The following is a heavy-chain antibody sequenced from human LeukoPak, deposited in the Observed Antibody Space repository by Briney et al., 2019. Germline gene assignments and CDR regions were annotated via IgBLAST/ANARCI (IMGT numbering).Heavy chain of an antibody. CDR3: ARDPRITIFGVEYYYYMDV. Sequence: PGGSLRLSCAASGFTFSSYWMHRVRQAPGKGLVWVSRINSDGSSTSYADSVKGRFTISRDNAKNTLYLQMNSLRAEDTAVYYCARDPRITIFGVEYYYYMDVWGKGTTVTVSS. V-gene: IGHV3-74*01. J-gene: IGHJ6*03. CDR1: GFTFSSYW. D-gene: IGHD3-3*01. CDR2: INSDGSST.